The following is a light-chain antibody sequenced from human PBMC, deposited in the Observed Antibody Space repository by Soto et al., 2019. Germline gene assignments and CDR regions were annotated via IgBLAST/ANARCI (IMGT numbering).Light chain of an antibody. CDR2: DAS. Sequence: DVQMPQSXSILSASLEEXXXXXXXGTQSISSWLAWCQGKXGRAAKLLIFDASXLGSGVAARFSGSGSGTEFTLTTSSLQPADFATYYCQEYHSYHWTFGQGTKVDIK. V-gene: IGKV1-5*01. CDR3: QEYHSYHWT. CDR1: QSISSW. J-gene: IGKJ1*01.